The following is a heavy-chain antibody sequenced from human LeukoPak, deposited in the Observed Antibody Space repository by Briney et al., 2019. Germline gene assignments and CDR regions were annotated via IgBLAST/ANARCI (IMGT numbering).Heavy chain of an antibody. CDR3: AKDHYYGSGSFDY. CDR2: ISGSGGST. V-gene: IGHV3-23*01. J-gene: IGHJ4*02. Sequence: GGSLRVSCVASGFTFRSYAMSWVRQAPGKGLEWVSAISGSGGSTYYADSVKGRFTFSRDNSKNALYLQMNSLRAEDTAVYYCAKDHYYGSGSFDYWGQGTLVTVSS. D-gene: IGHD3-10*01. CDR1: GFTFRSYA.